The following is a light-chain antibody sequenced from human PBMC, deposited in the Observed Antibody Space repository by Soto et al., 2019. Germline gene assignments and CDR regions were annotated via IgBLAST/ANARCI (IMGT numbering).Light chain of an antibody. CDR1: QSLLHSNGYNY. CDR3: MQALQTPWT. V-gene: IGKV2-28*01. J-gene: IGKJ3*01. Sequence: DIVMTQSPLSLPVTPGEPASISCRSSQSLLHSNGYNYLDWYLQKPGQSPQLLIYLGSNRASGVPDRFSGSGSGTDFTLKISRVEAEDFGVYYCMQALQTPWTFGPGTKVDIK. CDR2: LGS.